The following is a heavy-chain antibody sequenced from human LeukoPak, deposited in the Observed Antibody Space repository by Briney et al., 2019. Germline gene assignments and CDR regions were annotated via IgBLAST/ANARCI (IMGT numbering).Heavy chain of an antibody. CDR3: ARDRAVAGTINWLDP. CDR2: TYYRSKWYN. J-gene: IGHJ5*02. V-gene: IGHV6-1*01. D-gene: IGHD6-19*01. CDR1: GDSVSSNNAT. Sequence: SQTLSLTCAISGDSVSSNNATCNWIRQSPSRGLEWLGRTYYRSKWYNDYAVSVQSRITVNPDTSKNQFSLQLNSVTPEDTAVYYCARDRAVAGTINWLDPWGQGTLVTVSS.